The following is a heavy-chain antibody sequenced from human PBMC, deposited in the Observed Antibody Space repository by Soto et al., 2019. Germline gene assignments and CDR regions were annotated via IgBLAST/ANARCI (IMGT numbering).Heavy chain of an antibody. D-gene: IGHD3-22*01. CDR1: GYIFTKYS. Sequence: GASVKVSCKASGYIFTKYSMHWVRQAPGQGLEWMGMINSSGGGTSYAQKFQGRATMTRDTSTRIVYMELSSLRSEDTAVYYCERGYYDISARSYFDNWGQGTLVTVSS. J-gene: IGHJ4*02. CDR3: ERGYYDISARSYFDN. V-gene: IGHV1-46*01. CDR2: INSSGGGT.